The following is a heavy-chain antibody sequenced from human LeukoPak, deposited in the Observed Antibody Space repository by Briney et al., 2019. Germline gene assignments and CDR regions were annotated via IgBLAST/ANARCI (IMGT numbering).Heavy chain of an antibody. Sequence: PGGSLRLSCAASGFTFSAYYMSWDRQAPGKGLEWVSAISGSGGNTYYAGSVKGRFTISRDNSRNTLYLQMNSLRVEDTAVYYCAKDLGMGGGSCFHHWGQGILVTVSS. V-gene: IGHV3-23*01. D-gene: IGHD2-15*01. CDR2: ISGSGGNT. CDR3: AKDLGMGGGSCFHH. CDR1: GFTFSAYY. J-gene: IGHJ5*02.